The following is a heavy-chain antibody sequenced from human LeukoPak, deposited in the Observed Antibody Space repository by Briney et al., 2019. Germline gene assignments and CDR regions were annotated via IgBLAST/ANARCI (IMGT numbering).Heavy chain of an antibody. CDR1: GVTFSSYG. V-gene: IGHV3-30*03. Sequence: PGGSLRLSCAASGVTFSSYGMHWVRQAPGKGLEWVALMSYDGSNRYYADSVKGRFTISRDNFKNTLYLQMNSLRTEDTAVFYCARSYSSSRGTFEYWGQGTLVTVSS. D-gene: IGHD6-6*01. J-gene: IGHJ4*02. CDR2: MSYDGSNR. CDR3: ARSYSSSRGTFEY.